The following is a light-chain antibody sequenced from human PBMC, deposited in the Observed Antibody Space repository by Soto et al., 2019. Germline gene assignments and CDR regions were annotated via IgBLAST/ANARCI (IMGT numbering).Light chain of an antibody. V-gene: IGLV2-14*01. CDR1: SSDVGGYNY. J-gene: IGLJ1*01. CDR3: SSYTSSRTRV. Sequence: SVLTQPASVSGSPGQSITISCTGTSSDVGGYNYVSWYQQHPGKAPKLMIYEVSNRPSGVSNRFYGSRSGNTASLTISGLQAEDEADYYGSSYTSSRTRVFGTGTKVTVL. CDR2: EVS.